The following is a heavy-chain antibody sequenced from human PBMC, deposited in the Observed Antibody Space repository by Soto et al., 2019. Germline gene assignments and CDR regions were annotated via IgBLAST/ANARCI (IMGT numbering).Heavy chain of an antibody. Sequence: GGSLRLSCAASGVTFSDYYMSWIRQAPGKGLEWVSYISSSGSTIYYADSVKGRFTISRDNAKNSLYLQMNSLRAEDTAVYYCARAKWLRSKYYFDYWGQGTLVTVSS. D-gene: IGHD5-12*01. J-gene: IGHJ4*02. CDR3: ARAKWLRSKYYFDY. CDR2: ISSSGSTI. CDR1: GVTFSDYY. V-gene: IGHV3-11*01.